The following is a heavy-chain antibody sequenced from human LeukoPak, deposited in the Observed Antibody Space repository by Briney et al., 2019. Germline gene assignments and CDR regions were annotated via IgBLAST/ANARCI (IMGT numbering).Heavy chain of an antibody. J-gene: IGHJ6*03. D-gene: IGHD3-22*01. Sequence: GGSLRLSCAASGFTFSNYWMHWVRQAPGKGLVWVSRIKSDGSSTSYADSVKGRFTISRDNAKNTLYLQMNSLRAEDTAVYYCASDGPYDSSGFYDYYYYMDVWGKGTTVTVSS. CDR2: IKSDGSST. V-gene: IGHV3-74*01. CDR1: GFTFSNYW. CDR3: ASDGPYDSSGFYDYYYYMDV.